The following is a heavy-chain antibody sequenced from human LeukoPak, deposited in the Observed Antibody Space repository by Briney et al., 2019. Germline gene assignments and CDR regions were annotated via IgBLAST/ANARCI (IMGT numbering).Heavy chain of an antibody. CDR1: GFTFSSYS. CDR3: TKDPGNNWWGWFDP. Sequence: PGGSLRLSCAASGFTFSSYSMNWVRQAPGKGLEWVSYISSSSSTIYYADSVKGRFTISRDNAKNSLYLQMNSLRAEDTAVHYCTKDPGNNWWGWFDPWGQGTLVTVSS. J-gene: IGHJ5*02. V-gene: IGHV3-48*01. D-gene: IGHD1-1*01. CDR2: ISSSSSTI.